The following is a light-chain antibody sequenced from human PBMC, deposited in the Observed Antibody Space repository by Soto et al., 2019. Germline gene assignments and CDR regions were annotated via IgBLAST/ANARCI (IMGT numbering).Light chain of an antibody. CDR2: DVS. Sequence: DIQMTQSPSSLSASVGDRVTITCQASQDISNYLNWYQQKPGQAPKLLIYDVSNLGTGVPPRFSGSGAVTDCTITISSLQPEDVAPYYWQQYDNCVTFGQGTRLDIK. CDR3: QQYDNCVT. CDR1: QDISNY. V-gene: IGKV1-33*01. J-gene: IGKJ5*01.